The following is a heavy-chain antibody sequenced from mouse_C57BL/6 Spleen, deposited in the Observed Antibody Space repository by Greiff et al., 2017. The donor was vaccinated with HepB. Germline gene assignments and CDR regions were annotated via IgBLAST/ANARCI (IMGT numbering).Heavy chain of an antibody. CDR3: ARGVGSLFDY. CDR1: GFTFSDYG. Sequence: EVKVVESGGGLVKPGGSLKLSCAASGFTFSDYGMHWVRQAPEKGLEWVAYISSGSSTIYYADTVKGRFTISRDNAKNTLFLQMTSLRSEDTAMYYCARGVGSLFDYWGQGTTLTVSS. J-gene: IGHJ2*01. D-gene: IGHD1-1*01. CDR2: ISSGSSTI. V-gene: IGHV5-17*01.